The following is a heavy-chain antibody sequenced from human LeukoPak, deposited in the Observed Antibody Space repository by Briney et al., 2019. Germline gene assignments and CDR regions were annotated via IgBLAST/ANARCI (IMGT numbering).Heavy chain of an antibody. D-gene: IGHD6-13*01. CDR2: IYYSGST. CDR3: ARIIAAAGPEGYYYYYMDV. V-gene: IGHV4-59*01. Sequence: PAETLSLTCTVSGGSISSYYWSRIRQPPGKGLEWIGYIYYSGSTNYNPSLKSRVTISVDTSKNQFSLKLSSVTAADTAVYYCARIIAAAGPEGYYYYYMDVWGKGTTVTISS. J-gene: IGHJ6*03. CDR1: GGSISSYY.